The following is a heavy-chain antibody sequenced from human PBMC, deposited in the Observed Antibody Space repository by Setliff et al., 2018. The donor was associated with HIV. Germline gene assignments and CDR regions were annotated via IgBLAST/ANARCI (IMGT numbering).Heavy chain of an antibody. CDR2: FYYSGST. D-gene: IGHD3-16*01. CDR1: GVSISSHS. J-gene: IGHJ5*02. Sequence: SETLSLTCPVSGVSISSHSWTWIRQPPGKGLEWIGYFYYSGSTNYNPALKGRGTISADTSENQLSLKLSSLTAADTAVYYCARIEGYAYGSNWFDPWGQGTLVTVSS. V-gene: IGHV4-59*11. CDR3: ARIEGYAYGSNWFDP.